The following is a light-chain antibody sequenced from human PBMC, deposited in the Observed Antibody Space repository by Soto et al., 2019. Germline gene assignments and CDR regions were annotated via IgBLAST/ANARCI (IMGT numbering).Light chain of an antibody. CDR1: QSVSTN. CDR2: SAS. Sequence: EIVMTQSPVTLSVSPGERATLSCRASQSVSTNLAWYQQKPGQAPRLIIYSASTRATGIPARFSGSGSGTEFTLTISSLQSEDFATYYCQQSHSTLFSFGPGTRVDI. J-gene: IGKJ3*01. CDR3: QQSHSTLFS. V-gene: IGKV3-15*01.